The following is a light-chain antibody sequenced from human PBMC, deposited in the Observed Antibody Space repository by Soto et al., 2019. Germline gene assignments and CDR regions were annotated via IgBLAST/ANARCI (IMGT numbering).Light chain of an antibody. Sequence: DIQMTQSPSSLSASVGDRVTITCRASQSVRSHLNWFQQKPGKAPDLLIYGASTLQFGVPSRFSGGGSGTDFILTISNLQPEDFAIYYCQQSFRTPRTFGQGTKVEIK. J-gene: IGKJ1*01. V-gene: IGKV1-39*01. CDR3: QQSFRTPRT. CDR2: GAS. CDR1: QSVRSH.